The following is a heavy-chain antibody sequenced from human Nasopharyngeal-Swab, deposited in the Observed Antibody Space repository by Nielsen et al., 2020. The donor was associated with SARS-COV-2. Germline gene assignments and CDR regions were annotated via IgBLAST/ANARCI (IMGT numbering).Heavy chain of an antibody. Sequence: GGSLRLSCAASGFTVSSNYMNWVRQAPGKGLEWVSVIYTGGSTYYADSVKGRFTISRDNSKNTLYLQMNSVRAEDTAVYYCAILEGNGSGSPWGQGTLVTVSS. CDR2: IYTGGST. J-gene: IGHJ5*02. D-gene: IGHD3-10*01. CDR1: GFTVSSNY. CDR3: AILEGNGSGSP. V-gene: IGHV3-66*01.